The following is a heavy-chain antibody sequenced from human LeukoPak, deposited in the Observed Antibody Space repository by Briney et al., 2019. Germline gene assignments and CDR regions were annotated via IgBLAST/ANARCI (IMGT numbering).Heavy chain of an antibody. D-gene: IGHD4-17*01. V-gene: IGHV3-21*06. CDR3: AREGHEYGDARVF. Sequence: GGSLRLSCAASRFTFRSYGMNWVPQAPGKGLEGVSPIGGCGDPTLHADSVKGRFTISRDNPKNSLFLKMNSLRDEDRAVYYCAREGHEYGDARVFRGQGTLVSVSS. CDR1: RFTFRSYG. J-gene: IGHJ4*02. CDR2: IGGCGDPT.